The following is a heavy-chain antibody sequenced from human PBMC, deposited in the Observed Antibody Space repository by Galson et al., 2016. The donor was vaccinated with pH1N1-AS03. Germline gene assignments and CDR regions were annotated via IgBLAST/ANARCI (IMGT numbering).Heavy chain of an antibody. CDR3: ARGEMIGDDS. D-gene: IGHD3-16*01. CDR1: GFTVSSKY. J-gene: IGHJ4*02. V-gene: IGHV3-7*03. Sequence: SLRLSCAASGFTVSSKYMNWVRQAPGKALEWVANIKQDGSETHYVDSVKGRFTISRDNAKNSLYLQMNSLRVEDTAMYYCARGEMIGDDSWGQGTLVTVSS. CDR2: IKQDGSET.